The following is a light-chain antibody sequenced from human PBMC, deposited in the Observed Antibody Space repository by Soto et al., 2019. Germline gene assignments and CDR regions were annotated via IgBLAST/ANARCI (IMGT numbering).Light chain of an antibody. J-gene: IGKJ1*01. Sequence: DIQMTQSPSSLSASVGDRVTITCRASQSISSYLNWYQQKPGKAPKLLIYAASSLQSGVPSRFSGSGSGTDFTLTISSLQPEDFDTYYCQQSYSTPLTLGQGTKVDI. V-gene: IGKV1-39*01. CDR2: AAS. CDR1: QSISSY. CDR3: QQSYSTPLT.